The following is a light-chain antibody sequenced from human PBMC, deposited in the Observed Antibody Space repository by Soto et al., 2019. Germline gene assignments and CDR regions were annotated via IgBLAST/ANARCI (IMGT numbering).Light chain of an antibody. CDR1: QSVSSSY. Sequence: EIVLTQSPGTLSLSPGERATLSCRASQSVSSSYLAWYQQKPGQAPRLLIYGASSRATGIPDRFSGSGSWTDVTLTISRLEPADFAVYYCQQYGSSPGFTFGPGTKVDIK. CDR3: QQYGSSPGFT. J-gene: IGKJ3*01. CDR2: GAS. V-gene: IGKV3-20*01.